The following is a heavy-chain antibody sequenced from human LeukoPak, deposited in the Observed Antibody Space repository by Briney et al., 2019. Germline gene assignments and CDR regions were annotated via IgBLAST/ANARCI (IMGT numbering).Heavy chain of an antibody. CDR3: ARDSGIAARRRD. CDR2: IYTSGST. CDR1: GGSISSGSYY. Sequence: SETLSLTCTVSGGSISSGSYYWSWIRQPAGKGLEWIGRIYTSGSTNYNPSLKGRVTISVDTSKNQFSLKLSSVTAADTAVYYCARDSGIAARRRDWGQGTLVTVSS. J-gene: IGHJ4*02. V-gene: IGHV4-61*02. D-gene: IGHD6-6*01.